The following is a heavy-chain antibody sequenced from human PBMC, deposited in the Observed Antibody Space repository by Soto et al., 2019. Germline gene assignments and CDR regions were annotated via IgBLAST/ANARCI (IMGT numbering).Heavy chain of an antibody. J-gene: IGHJ6*02. CDR2: ISSTGNTI. CDR1: GFTFSDNY. Sequence: QAQLVESGGGLVKPGGSLRLSCAASGFTFSDNYMSWIRQAPGKGLEWVSYISSTGNTIYYTDSVKGRFTISRDNAKNSLYLQMDSLRVDDTAVYYCATPKTYPYGMDVWGQGTTVTVSS. V-gene: IGHV3-11*01. CDR3: ATPKTYPYGMDV.